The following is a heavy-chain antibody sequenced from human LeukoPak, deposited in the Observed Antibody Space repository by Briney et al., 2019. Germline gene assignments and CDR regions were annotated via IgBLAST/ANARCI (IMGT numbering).Heavy chain of an antibody. V-gene: IGHV3-7*01. J-gene: IGHJ1*01. Sequence: GALRLSCVAPGFSFSKFWMTWVRPAPEKGLQWVGHIKEDGTDKNYADSVKGRFTISRDNAKNSLYLQMNSLRAEDTAVYYCARENYDSSGPEYFQHWGQGTLVTVSS. CDR2: IKEDGTDK. CDR1: GFSFSKFW. D-gene: IGHD3-22*01. CDR3: ARENYDSSGPEYFQH.